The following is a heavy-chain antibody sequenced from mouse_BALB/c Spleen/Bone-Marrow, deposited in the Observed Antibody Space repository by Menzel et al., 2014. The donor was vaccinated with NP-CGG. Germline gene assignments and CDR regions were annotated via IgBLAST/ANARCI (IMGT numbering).Heavy chain of an antibody. Sequence: EVQLVESGPGLVKPSQSLSLTCTVTGYSITSDYAWNWIRPFPGNKLEWMGYISYSGSTSYDPSLKSRISITRDTSKNQFFLQLNSVTTEDTATYYCARSSYFDYDGAMDYWGQGTSVTVSS. CDR1: GYSITSDYA. D-gene: IGHD2-4*01. V-gene: IGHV3-2*02. CDR2: ISYSGST. J-gene: IGHJ4*01. CDR3: ARSSYFDYDGAMDY.